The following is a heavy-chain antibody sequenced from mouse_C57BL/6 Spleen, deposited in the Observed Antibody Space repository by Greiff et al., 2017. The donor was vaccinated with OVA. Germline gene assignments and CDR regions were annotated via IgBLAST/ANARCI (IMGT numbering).Heavy chain of an antibody. J-gene: IGHJ2*01. V-gene: IGHV1-15*01. CDR1: GYTFTDYE. CDR2: IDPETGGT. CDR3: TRSYYGSSYSWYFDY. Sequence: VKLMESGAELVRPGASVTLSCKASGYTFTDYEMHWVKQTPVHGLEWIGAIDPETGGTAYNQKFKGKAILTADKSSSTAYMELRSLTSEDSAVYYCTRSYYGSSYSWYFDYWGQGTTRTVSS. D-gene: IGHD1-1*01.